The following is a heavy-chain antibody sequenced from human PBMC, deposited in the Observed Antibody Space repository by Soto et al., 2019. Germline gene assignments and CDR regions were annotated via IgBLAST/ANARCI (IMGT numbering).Heavy chain of an antibody. Sequence: PSETLSLTCTVSGDSVSSGSYFWSWIRQPPGRGLEWIRYIYYSGSTNYNPSLKSRVTISVDTSKNQFSLKLSSVTAADTAVYYCASYSSGWYDVIYWGQGTLVTVSS. V-gene: IGHV4-61*01. J-gene: IGHJ4*02. D-gene: IGHD6-19*01. CDR1: GDSVSSGSYF. CDR2: IYYSGST. CDR3: ASYSSGWYDVIY.